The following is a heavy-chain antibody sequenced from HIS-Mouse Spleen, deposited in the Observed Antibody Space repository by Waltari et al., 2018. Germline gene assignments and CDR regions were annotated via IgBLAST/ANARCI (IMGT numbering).Heavy chain of an antibody. D-gene: IGHD6-13*01. CDR2: ICSSGGT. CDR3: AREIPYSSSWYDWYFDL. V-gene: IGHV4-39*07. Sequence: QLQLQESGPGLVKPSETLSLTCTVSGGSISSSSYYWGWIRQPPGKGLEWIGSICSSGGTYHNPPLKSRVTISVDTSKNQFSLKLSSVTAADTAVYYCAREIPYSSSWYDWYFDLWGRGTLVTVSS. J-gene: IGHJ2*01. CDR1: GGSISSSSYY.